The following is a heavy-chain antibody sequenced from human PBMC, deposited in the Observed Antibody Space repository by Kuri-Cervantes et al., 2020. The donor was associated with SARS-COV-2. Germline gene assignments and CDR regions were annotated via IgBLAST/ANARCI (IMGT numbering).Heavy chain of an antibody. D-gene: IGHD3-10*01. J-gene: IGHJ4*02. CDR2: MYTTGST. CDR3: ARISPGEWPQALYYFDY. CDR1: GGYISSGSYY. Sequence: SETLSLTCTVSGGYISSGSYYWSWIRQPAGKGLEWIGYMYTTGSTNYNPSLKSRVTISVDTSKNQFSLKLSSVTAADTAVYYCARISPGEWPQALYYFDYWGQGTLVTVSS. V-gene: IGHV4-61*10.